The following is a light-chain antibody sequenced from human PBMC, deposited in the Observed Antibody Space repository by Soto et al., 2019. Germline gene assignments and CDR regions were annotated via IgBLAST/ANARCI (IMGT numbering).Light chain of an antibody. J-gene: IGLJ2*01. Sequence: QSVLTQPPSASGTPGQRVTISRSGRSSNIGSNTVNWYQQLPGTAPKLLIYSNNQRPSGVPDRFSGSKSGTSASLAISGLQSQDETDYYCAAWDDSLNGPVVFGGGTKLTVL. CDR3: AAWDDSLNGPVV. CDR2: SNN. CDR1: SSNIGSNT. V-gene: IGLV1-44*01.